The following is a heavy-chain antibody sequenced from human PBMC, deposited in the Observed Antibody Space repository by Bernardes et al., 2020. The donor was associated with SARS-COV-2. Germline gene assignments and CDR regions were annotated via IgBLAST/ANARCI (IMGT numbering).Heavy chain of an antibody. J-gene: IGHJ6*02. CDR2: IYYSGST. CDR3: ARAQQALYGMDV. D-gene: IGHD6-13*01. Sequence: SETLSLTCSVSGDLVRTAYWGWVRQSPGRGLEWIGYIYYSGSTNYNPSLKSRLTISLDTSKKQFSLKLTSVTAADTAVYYCARAQQALYGMDVWGQGTTVTISS. V-gene: IGHV4-59*02. CDR1: GDLVRTAY.